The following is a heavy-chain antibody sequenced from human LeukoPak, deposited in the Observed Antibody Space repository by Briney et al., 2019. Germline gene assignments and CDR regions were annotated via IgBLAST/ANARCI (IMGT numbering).Heavy chain of an antibody. Sequence: PGGSLRLSCAASGFTFSSYGMHWVRQAPGKGLEWVAFIRYDGSNKYYADSVKGRFTISRDNSKNTLYLQVNSLRPEDTAVYYCAKLSGAYGDSRDYWGQGTLVTVSS. J-gene: IGHJ4*02. CDR2: IRYDGSNK. CDR1: GFTFSSYG. CDR3: AKLSGAYGDSRDY. V-gene: IGHV3-30*02. D-gene: IGHD4-17*01.